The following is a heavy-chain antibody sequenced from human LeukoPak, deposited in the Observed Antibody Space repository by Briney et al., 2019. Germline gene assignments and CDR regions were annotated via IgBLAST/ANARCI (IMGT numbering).Heavy chain of an antibody. CDR3: TRDGYSGYDPYYFDY. J-gene: IGHJ4*02. CDR1: GFTFGDYA. CDR2: IRSKTYGGTT. V-gene: IGHV3-49*04. Sequence: GGSLRLSCTASGFTFGDYAMSWVRQAPGKGLEWVGFIRSKTYGGTTEYAASVKGRFTISRDDPKSIAYLQMNSLKTEDTAVYYCTRDGYSGYDPYYFDYWGQGTLVTVSS. D-gene: IGHD5-12*01.